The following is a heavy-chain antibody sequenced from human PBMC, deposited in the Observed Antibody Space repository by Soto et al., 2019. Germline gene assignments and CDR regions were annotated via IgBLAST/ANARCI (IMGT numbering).Heavy chain of an antibody. CDR3: ARGRGDGYNQNWYFDL. D-gene: IGHD3-10*01. Sequence: SETLSLTCAVYGGSFSGYYWSWIRQPPGKGLEWIGEINNGGSSNYNPSLKSRGSMPVGTSNNQFSLKLTSVTAADTAVYYCARGRGDGYNQNWYFDLWGRGTLVT. J-gene: IGHJ2*01. CDR2: INNGGSS. CDR1: GGSFSGYY. V-gene: IGHV4-34*01.